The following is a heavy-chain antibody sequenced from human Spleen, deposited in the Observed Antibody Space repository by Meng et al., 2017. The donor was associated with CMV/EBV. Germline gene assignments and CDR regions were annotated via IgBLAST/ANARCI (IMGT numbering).Heavy chain of an antibody. Sequence: SETLSLTCTVSGASISSNTYFWDWIRQPPGKGLEWIGSISYGGSTYYNSSLKSRVTISVDTSKSQLTLKLSSVSAADTAVYYCARGGLGHPFDYWGQGTLVTVSS. J-gene: IGHJ4*02. CDR2: ISYGGST. D-gene: IGHD7-27*01. CDR3: ARGGLGHPFDY. CDR1: GASISSNTYF. V-gene: IGHV4-39*06.